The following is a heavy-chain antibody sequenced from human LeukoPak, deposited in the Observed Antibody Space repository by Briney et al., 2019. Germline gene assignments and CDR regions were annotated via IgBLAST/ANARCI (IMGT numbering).Heavy chain of an antibody. D-gene: IGHD3-3*01. Sequence: GGSLRLSCAASGFTFSSYWMSWVRQAPGKGLEWVANIKQDGSEKYYVDSVKGRFTISRDNAKNSLYLEMNSLRAEDTAVYYCARAQLRPTYYYYMDVWGKGTTVTVSS. CDR2: IKQDGSEK. CDR3: ARAQLRPTYYYYMDV. J-gene: IGHJ6*03. V-gene: IGHV3-7*01. CDR1: GFTFSSYW.